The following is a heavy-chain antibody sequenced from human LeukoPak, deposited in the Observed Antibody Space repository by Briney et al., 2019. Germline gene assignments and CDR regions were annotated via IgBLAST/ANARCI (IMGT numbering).Heavy chain of an antibody. V-gene: IGHV3-30*02. CDR3: AKSYYGSGSQRYFDY. D-gene: IGHD3-10*01. J-gene: IGHJ4*02. Sequence: PGGSLRLSCAASGFTFSNYGMHWVRQAPGKGLEWVAFIRYDGNNKNYADFVKGRFTISRDNSKNTLYLQMNSLRAEDTAVYYCAKSYYGSGSQRYFDYWGQGTLVTVSS. CDR1: GFTFSNYG. CDR2: IRYDGNNK.